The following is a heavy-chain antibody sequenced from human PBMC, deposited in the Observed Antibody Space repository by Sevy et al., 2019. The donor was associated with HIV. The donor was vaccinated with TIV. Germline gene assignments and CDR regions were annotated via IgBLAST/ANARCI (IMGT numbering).Heavy chain of an antibody. CDR1: GFTFSSYG. V-gene: IGHV3-30*03. D-gene: IGHD3-16*01. Sequence: GESLKISCAASGFTFSSYGMHWVRQAPGKGLEWVAGILYDGSNKNYADSVKGRFIISRDNSKNTLYLQMNSLRPEDTAVYYCARGLAALPGYYYGMDVWGQGTTVTVSS. J-gene: IGHJ6*02. CDR2: ILYDGSNK. CDR3: ARGLAALPGYYYGMDV.